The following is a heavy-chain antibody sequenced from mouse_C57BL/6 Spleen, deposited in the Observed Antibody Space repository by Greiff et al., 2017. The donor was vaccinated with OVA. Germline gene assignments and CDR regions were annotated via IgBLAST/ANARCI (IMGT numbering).Heavy chain of an antibody. CDR1: GYTFTSYW. Sequence: QVQLQQPGAELVKPGASVKLSCKASGYTFTSYWMHWVKQRPGRGLEWIGRIDPNSGGTKYNEKFKSKATLTVDKPSSTAYLPLSSLTSEDSAVYYCASWITTVVAHFDYWGQGTTLTVSS. V-gene: IGHV1-72*01. D-gene: IGHD1-1*01. CDR3: ASWITTVVAHFDY. CDR2: IDPNSGGT. J-gene: IGHJ2*01.